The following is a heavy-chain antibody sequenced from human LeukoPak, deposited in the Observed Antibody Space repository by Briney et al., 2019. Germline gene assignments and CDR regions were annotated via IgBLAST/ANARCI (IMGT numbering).Heavy chain of an antibody. CDR3: ARDGFWSGYLTNYYYYMDV. V-gene: IGHV1-2*02. J-gene: IGHJ6*03. CDR2: INPNSGGT. D-gene: IGHD3-3*01. Sequence: ASVKVSCKASGYTFTGYYMHWVRQAHGQGLEWMGWINPNSGGTNYAQKFQGRVTMTRDTSISTAYMELSRLTSDDTAVYYCARDGFWSGYLTNYYYYMDVWGKGTTGTVSS. CDR1: GYTFTGYY.